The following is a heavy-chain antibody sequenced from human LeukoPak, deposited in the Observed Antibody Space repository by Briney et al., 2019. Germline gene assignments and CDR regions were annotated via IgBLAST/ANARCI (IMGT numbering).Heavy chain of an antibody. J-gene: IGHJ4*02. Sequence: PGGSLRLSCAASGFTFSNYWMDWVRQAPGKGLVWVSRINTDGSRTTYADSVKGRFTISRDNAKNTLYLQMNSLRADDTAVYFWARGLGGSYPFDCWGQGALVTVSS. D-gene: IGHD3-16*02. CDR2: INTDGSRT. CDR3: ARGLGGSYPFDC. V-gene: IGHV3-74*01. CDR1: GFTFSNYW.